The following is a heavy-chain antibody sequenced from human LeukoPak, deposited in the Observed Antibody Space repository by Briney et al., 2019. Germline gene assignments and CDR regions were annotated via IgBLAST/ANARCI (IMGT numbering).Heavy chain of an antibody. CDR2: ISYDGSNK. V-gene: IGHV3-30-3*02. CDR1: GFTFSSYT. CDR3: AKYYYSALDY. J-gene: IGHJ4*02. D-gene: IGHD3-10*01. Sequence: GGSLRLSCVASGFTFSSYTMYWVRQAPGKGLEWVAVISYDGSNKYYADSVKGRFTISRDNSKNTLYLQMNSLRAEDTAVYYCAKYYYSALDYWGQGTLVTVSS.